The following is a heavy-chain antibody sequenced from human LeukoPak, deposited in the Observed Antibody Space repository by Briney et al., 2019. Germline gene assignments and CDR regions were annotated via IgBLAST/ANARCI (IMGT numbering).Heavy chain of an antibody. J-gene: IGHJ2*01. CDR3: AKGAVTTLKNWYLDL. Sequence: GGSLRLSCAASGFTLSNYGIHWVRQAPGKGLGWVAVISYDGTRPYYTDSVKGHFTISRDNSKNTVYLQMSTLRADDTAVYYCAKGAVTTLKNWYLDLWGRGTLVTVSS. CDR2: ISYDGTRP. D-gene: IGHD4-17*01. CDR1: GFTLSNYG. V-gene: IGHV3-30*18.